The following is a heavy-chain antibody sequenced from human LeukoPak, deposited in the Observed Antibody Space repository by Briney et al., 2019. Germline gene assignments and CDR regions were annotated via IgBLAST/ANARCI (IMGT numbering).Heavy chain of an antibody. V-gene: IGHV3-33*06. Sequence: GGSLRLSCAASGFTFSSYGMHWVRQAPGKGLEWVAVIWYDGSNKYYADSVKGRFTISRDNSKNTLYLQMNSLRAEDTAVYYCAKAGSAYGDYDYYYYNMDVWGKGTTVTVSS. CDR3: AKAGSAYGDYDYYYYNMDV. J-gene: IGHJ6*03. D-gene: IGHD4-17*01. CDR2: IWYDGSNK. CDR1: GFTFSSYG.